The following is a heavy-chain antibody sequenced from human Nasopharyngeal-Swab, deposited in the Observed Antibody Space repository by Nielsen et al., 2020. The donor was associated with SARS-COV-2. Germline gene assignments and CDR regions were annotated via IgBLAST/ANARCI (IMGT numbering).Heavy chain of an antibody. CDR1: GFTFSFYA. V-gene: IGHV3-30*04. J-gene: IGHJ5*02. CDR3: ARDNGVLPGALDP. Sequence: GESLNTSCAASGFTFSFYAMHWVRQAPGKGLEWVAVTSSDGRNTYYADSVKGRFTISRDNSKNTLYLQMNSLRAEDTALYYCARDNGVLPGALDPWGQGTLVTVSS. D-gene: IGHD2-8*01. CDR2: TSSDGRNT.